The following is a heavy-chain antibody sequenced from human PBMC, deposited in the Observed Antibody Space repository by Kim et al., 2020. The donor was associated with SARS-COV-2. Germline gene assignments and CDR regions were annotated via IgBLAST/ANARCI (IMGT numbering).Heavy chain of an antibody. V-gene: IGHV3-74*01. CDR2: INSDGSST. D-gene: IGHD6-19*01. J-gene: IGHJ3*02. Sequence: GGSLRLSCAASGFTFSSYWMHWVRQAPGKGLVWVSRINSDGSSTSYADSVKGRFSISRDNAKNTLYLQMNSLRAEDTAVYYCARDRGGWLDARDAFDIWGQGTMVTVSS. CDR3: ARDRGGWLDARDAFDI. CDR1: GFTFSSYW.